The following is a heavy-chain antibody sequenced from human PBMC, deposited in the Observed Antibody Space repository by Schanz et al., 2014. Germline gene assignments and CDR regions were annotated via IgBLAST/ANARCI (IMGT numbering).Heavy chain of an antibody. CDR3: AREEGWGIAAAGPKHYYYGMDV. Sequence: EGQLAESGGGLVQPGGSLRLSCAVSGFTVSSNHMSWVRQAPGKGLEWVSVIYSGIGAYYADSVKDRFTVSRDNAKNSLYLQMNSLRAEDTAVYYCAREEGWGIAAAGPKHYYYGMDVWGKGTTVTVSS. V-gene: IGHV3-66*01. CDR2: IYSGIGA. J-gene: IGHJ6*04. CDR1: GFTVSSNH. D-gene: IGHD6-13*01.